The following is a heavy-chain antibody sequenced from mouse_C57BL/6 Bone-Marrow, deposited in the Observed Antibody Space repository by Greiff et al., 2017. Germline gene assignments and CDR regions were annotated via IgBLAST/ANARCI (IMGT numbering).Heavy chain of an antibody. J-gene: IGHJ3*01. D-gene: IGHD2-1*01. CDR2: INPGSGGT. Sequence: QVQLKQSGAELVRPGTSVKVSCKASGYAFTNYLIEWVKQRPGQGLEWIGVINPGSGGTNYNEKFKGKATLTADKSSSTAYMQLSSLTSEDSAVYFCARDYGNSFAYWGQGTLVTVSA. V-gene: IGHV1-54*01. CDR1: GYAFTNYL. CDR3: ARDYGNSFAY.